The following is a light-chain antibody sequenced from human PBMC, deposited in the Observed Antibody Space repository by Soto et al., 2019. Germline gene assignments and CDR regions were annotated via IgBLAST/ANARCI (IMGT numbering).Light chain of an antibody. J-gene: IGLJ1*01. V-gene: IGLV2-23*01. CDR3: CSYAGSNTFV. CDR1: TSDAGSYNL. Sequence: QSALTQPASVSGSPGQSITISCTGTTSDAGSYNLVSWYQQHPGKAPKLMIYEGSKRPSGVSNRFSGSKSGNTTSLTISGLQAEDEADYYCCSYAGSNTFVFGIGTKVTVL. CDR2: EGS.